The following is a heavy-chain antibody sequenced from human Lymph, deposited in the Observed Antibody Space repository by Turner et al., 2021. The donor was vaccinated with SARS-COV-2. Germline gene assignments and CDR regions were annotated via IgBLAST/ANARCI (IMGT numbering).Heavy chain of an antibody. Sequence: EVQLVESGGGLVKPGGSLRLSCAASGFTFSSYSMNWVRQAPGKGLEWVSSITFTSSYIYYADSVKGRFPISRDNAKNSLYLQMNSLRAEDTAVYYCARGPPDFPYYFDYWGQGTLVTVSS. CDR3: ARGPPDFPYYFDY. CDR1: GFTFSSYS. D-gene: IGHD2-21*02. CDR2: ITFTSSYI. V-gene: IGHV3-21*01. J-gene: IGHJ4*02.